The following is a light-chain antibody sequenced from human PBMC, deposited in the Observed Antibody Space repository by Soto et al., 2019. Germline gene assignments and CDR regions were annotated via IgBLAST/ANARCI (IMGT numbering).Light chain of an antibody. CDR1: QVISTY. V-gene: IGKV1-39*01. J-gene: IGKJ1*01. Sequence: DIQMTHSPSSLSAYVRDRLTITCRASQVISTYLNWYQQKPGKAPKLLIYTASTLQSGVPSRFSGSGSETDFTLTISSLQPEDFAAYSCQLNYIATWTFGHGTNVDI. CDR3: QLNYIATWT. CDR2: TAS.